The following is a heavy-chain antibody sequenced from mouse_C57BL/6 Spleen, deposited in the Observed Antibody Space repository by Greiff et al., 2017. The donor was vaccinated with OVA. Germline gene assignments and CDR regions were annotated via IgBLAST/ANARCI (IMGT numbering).Heavy chain of an antibody. CDR1: GFTFTDYY. CDR3: ARSSIYYDYDY. Sequence: EVHLVESGGGLVQPGGSLSLSCAASGFTFTDYYMSWVRQPPGKALEWLGFIRNKANGYTTEYSASVKGRFTISRDNSQSILYLQMNALRAEDSATYYCARSSIYYDYDYWGQGTTLTVSS. CDR2: IRNKANGYTT. J-gene: IGHJ2*01. V-gene: IGHV7-3*01. D-gene: IGHD2-4*01.